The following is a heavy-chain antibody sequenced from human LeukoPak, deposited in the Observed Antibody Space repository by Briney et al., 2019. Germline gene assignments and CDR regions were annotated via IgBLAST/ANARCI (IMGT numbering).Heavy chain of an antibody. CDR2: ISSNGGST. D-gene: IGHD6-13*01. J-gene: IGHJ4*02. CDR3: VKGGQAAADYIDY. CDR1: GFTFSSYA. V-gene: IGHV3-64D*06. Sequence: GGSLRLSRSASGFTFSSYAMHWVRQAPGKGLEYVSTISSNGGSTYYADSVKGRFTISRDNSKNTLYLQMSSLRAEDTGLYYCVKGGQAAADYIDYWGQGTLVTVSS.